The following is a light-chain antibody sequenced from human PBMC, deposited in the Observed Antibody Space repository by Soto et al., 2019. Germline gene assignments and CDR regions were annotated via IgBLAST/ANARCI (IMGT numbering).Light chain of an antibody. CDR1: SSSIGSEN. J-gene: IGLJ3*02. V-gene: IGLV1-44*01. Sequence: QSVLTQPPSASGTPGQRVTISCSGSSSSIGSENVNWYQQVPGTAPKLLIYANNQRPSGVPDRFSVSRSGTSASLAIGGVQSEDEADYYCAAWDDSLKGWVFGGGTKLTVL. CDR2: ANN. CDR3: AAWDDSLKGWV.